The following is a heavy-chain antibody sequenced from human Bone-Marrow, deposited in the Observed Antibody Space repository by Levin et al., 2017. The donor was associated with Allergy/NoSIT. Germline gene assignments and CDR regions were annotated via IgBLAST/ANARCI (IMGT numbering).Heavy chain of an antibody. J-gene: IGHJ5*02. V-gene: IGHV4-39*01. CDR1: GNSINRDTFY. CDR2: IASSGKP. Sequence: SETLSLTCTVSGNSINRDTFYWGWIRQPPGKGLEWIGSIASSGKPYYNSTLRGRATISIDASRNQFPFTLTSVTAADTAIYYCTRHASWFGPWGQGTLVTVSS. CDR3: TRHASWFGP.